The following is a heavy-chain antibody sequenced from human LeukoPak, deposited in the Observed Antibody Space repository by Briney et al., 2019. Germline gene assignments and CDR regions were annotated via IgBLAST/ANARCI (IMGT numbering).Heavy chain of an antibody. D-gene: IGHD1-14*01. CDR1: GFTFSSYS. J-gene: IGHJ3*02. Sequence: GGSLRLSCAASGFTFSSYSMIWVRQAPGKGLEWVSSISSSSSYIYYAVSVKGRFTISRDNAKNSLFLQMNTLRAEDTAVYYCASTGSRGDGFDIWGQGTMVTVSS. V-gene: IGHV3-21*01. CDR2: ISSSSSYI. CDR3: ASTGSRGDGFDI.